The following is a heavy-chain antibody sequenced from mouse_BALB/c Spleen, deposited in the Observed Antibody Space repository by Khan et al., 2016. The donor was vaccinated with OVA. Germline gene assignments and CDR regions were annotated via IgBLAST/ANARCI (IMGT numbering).Heavy chain of an antibody. CDR2: IWSGGNT. J-gene: IGHJ3*01. Sequence: QVQLKQSGPGLVQPSQSLSITCTVSGFSLTTYGVHWVRQSPGKGLEWLGLIWSGGNTDYNAAFISRLSITKDNSKSQVFFKMNSLQADDTVMSYCARNSYMYDFTYWGQGTLVTVSA. CDR3: ARNSYMYDFTY. CDR1: GFSLTTYG. V-gene: IGHV2-2*01. D-gene: IGHD2-14*01.